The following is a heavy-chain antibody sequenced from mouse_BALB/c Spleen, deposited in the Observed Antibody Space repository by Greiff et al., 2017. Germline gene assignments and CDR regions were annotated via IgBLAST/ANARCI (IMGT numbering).Heavy chain of an antibody. CDR2: ISSGGGST. CDR1: GFAFSSYD. CDR3: ARGDMGYYYAMDY. J-gene: IGHJ4*01. V-gene: IGHV5-12-1*01. D-gene: IGHD3-1*01. Sequence: EVHLVESGGGLVKPGGSLKLSCAASGFAFSSYDMSWVRQTPEKRLEWVAYISSGGGSTYYPDTVKGRFTISRDNAKNTLYLQMSSLKSEDTAMYYCARGDMGYYYAMDYWGQGTSVTVSS.